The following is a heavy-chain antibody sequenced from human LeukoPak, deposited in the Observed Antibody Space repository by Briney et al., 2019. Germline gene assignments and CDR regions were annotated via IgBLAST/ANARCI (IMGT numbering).Heavy chain of an antibody. CDR3: ARDVGIAADFFDY. J-gene: IGHJ4*02. V-gene: IGHV3-30*02. Sequence: GGSLRLSCAASGFTFSKYGMYWVRQAPGKGLEWVAFIRNDGRNKYYTESVKGRFTISRDNSKNTLYLQMNSLRAEDTAVYYCARDVGIAADFFDYWGQGTLVTVSS. CDR1: GFTFSKYG. CDR2: IRNDGRNK. D-gene: IGHD6-13*01.